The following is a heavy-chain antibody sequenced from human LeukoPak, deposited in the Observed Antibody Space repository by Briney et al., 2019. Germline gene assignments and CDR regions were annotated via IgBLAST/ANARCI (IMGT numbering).Heavy chain of an antibody. J-gene: IGHJ4*02. CDR1: GFNFSAYS. CDR3: ARDPNPRDGGY. V-gene: IGHV3-21*01. CDR2: ITRSTSYI. Sequence: GGSLRLSCAASGFNFSAYSVNWVRQAPGKGLEWVSSITRSTSYIHFADSVRGRFTISRDNAKNSLYLQMNSLRAEDTAVYYCARDPNPRDGGYWGQGTLVTVSS. D-gene: IGHD5-24*01.